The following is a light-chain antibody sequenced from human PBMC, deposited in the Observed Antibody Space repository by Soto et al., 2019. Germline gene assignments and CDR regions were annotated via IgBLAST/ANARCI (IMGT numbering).Light chain of an antibody. V-gene: IGKV1-5*03. J-gene: IGKJ1*01. CDR1: QSISTW. CDR2: QAS. Sequence: DIQMTQSPSTLSASVGDRVTITCRASQSISTWLAWYQQKPGKAPQVLIYQASSLQSGVPSRFSGSGSGTEFTLTISSLQPADFATYSCQQYYTSSWPFGQGTKVEI. CDR3: QQYYTSSWP.